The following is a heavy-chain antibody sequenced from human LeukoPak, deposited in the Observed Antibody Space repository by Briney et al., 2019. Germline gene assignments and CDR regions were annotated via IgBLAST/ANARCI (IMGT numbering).Heavy chain of an antibody. J-gene: IGHJ4*02. D-gene: IGHD6-13*01. Sequence: GGSLRLSCAASGFTFSSYAMSWVRQAPGKGLEWVSAISGSGGSTYYADSVKGRFTISRDNSKNTLYLQMNSLRAEDTAVYYCAEDPIAAAGTPRDYWGQGTLVTVSS. V-gene: IGHV3-23*01. CDR3: AEDPIAAAGTPRDY. CDR1: GFTFSSYA. CDR2: ISGSGGST.